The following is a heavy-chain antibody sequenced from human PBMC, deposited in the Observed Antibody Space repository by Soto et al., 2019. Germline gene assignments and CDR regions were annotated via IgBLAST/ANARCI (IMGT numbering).Heavy chain of an antibody. J-gene: IGHJ4*02. V-gene: IGHV1-18*01. D-gene: IGHD2-21*01. Sequence: QVQLVQSGAAVKKPGASVKVSCKASGYTFTNYGISWVRQAPAQGLNGMGWISAYSGNTIYAQRLQGRVTMTTDTSTRTTYMELRSLRSDDTAVYYCARDFLGGEYYVGGYWGQGTLVTVSS. CDR3: ARDFLGGEYYVGGY. CDR2: ISAYSGNT. CDR1: GYTFTNYG.